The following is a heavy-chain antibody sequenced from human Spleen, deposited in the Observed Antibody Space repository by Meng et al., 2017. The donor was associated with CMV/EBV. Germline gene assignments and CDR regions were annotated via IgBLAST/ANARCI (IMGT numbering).Heavy chain of an antibody. D-gene: IGHD5-18*01. V-gene: IGHV3-30*02. CDR3: AKDRDSYGYTNWFDP. CDR2: IRYDGSNK. J-gene: IGHJ5*02. CDR1: GFTFSSYG. Sequence: GESLKISCAASGFTFSSYGMHWVRQAPGKGLEWVAFIRYDGSNKYYADSVKGRFTISRDNSKSTLYLQMDSLRTEDTAVYYCAKDRDSYGYTNWFDPWGQGTLVTVSS.